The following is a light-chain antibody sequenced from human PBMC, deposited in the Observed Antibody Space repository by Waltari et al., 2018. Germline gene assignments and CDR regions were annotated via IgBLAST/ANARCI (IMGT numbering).Light chain of an antibody. Sequence: EIVLTQSPATLSLSPGERANLSGRASQSVSSYLAYYQQKTGQAPRLLIYDASNRATGIPARFSGCGSGTDFTLTISSLEPEDFAVYYCQQRSNWSWTFGQGTKVEIK. V-gene: IGKV3-11*01. CDR2: DAS. CDR3: QQRSNWSWT. J-gene: IGKJ1*01. CDR1: QSVSSY.